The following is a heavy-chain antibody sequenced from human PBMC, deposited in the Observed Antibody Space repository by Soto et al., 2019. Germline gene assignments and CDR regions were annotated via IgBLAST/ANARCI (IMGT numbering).Heavy chain of an antibody. J-gene: IGHJ4*02. CDR1: GGSISSGDHY. V-gene: IGHV4-30-4*01. D-gene: IGHD3-10*01. CDR2: IYYSGSP. Sequence: TLSLTCSVSGGSISSGDHYWSWIRQSPGKGLEWIGYIYYSGSPYYNPSLKSRLTISVDTSKNQFSLKLSSVTAADTAVYYCARGRRLLLWLGELFPWAWDYWGQGTLVTVSS. CDR3: ARGRRLLLWLGELFPWAWDY.